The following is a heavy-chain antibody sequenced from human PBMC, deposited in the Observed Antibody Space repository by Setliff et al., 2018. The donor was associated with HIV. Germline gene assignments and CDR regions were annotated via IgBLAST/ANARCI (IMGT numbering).Heavy chain of an antibody. CDR2: ISWNSDSI. CDR1: GFTFSSYT. Sequence: KPGGSLRLSCVVSGFTFSSYTMNWVRQAPGKGLEWVSSISWNSDSIAYADSVKGRFTISRDNAKNSLYLQMNSLRAEDTAVYYCVRESLTTVSSYWGQGTLVTVSS. V-gene: IGHV3-21*01. J-gene: IGHJ4*02. CDR3: VRESLTTVSSY. D-gene: IGHD4-17*01.